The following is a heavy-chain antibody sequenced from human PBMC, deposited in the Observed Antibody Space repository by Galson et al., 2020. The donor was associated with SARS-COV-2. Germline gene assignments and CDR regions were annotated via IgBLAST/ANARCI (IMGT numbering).Heavy chain of an antibody. CDR2: IYNNGRT. CDR1: HGSISRGGYS. CDR3: IRDGVELRSGYHGVEV. V-gene: IGHV4-30-4*07. J-gene: IGHJ6*02. D-gene: IGHD1-7*01. Sequence: SETLSLTCAVSHGSISRGGYSWNWIRLPPGKGLEWIGYIYNNGRTNYNPSLKSRATMSIDTSKNQFFLRLRSVTAADTGVYFCIRDGVELRSGYHGVEVWGRGTTVTVSS.